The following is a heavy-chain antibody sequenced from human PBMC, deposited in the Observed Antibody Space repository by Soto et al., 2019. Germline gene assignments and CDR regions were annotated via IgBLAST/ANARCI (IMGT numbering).Heavy chain of an antibody. CDR2: VNHSGGI. CDR3: AGRNGYYSGIDY. J-gene: IGHJ4*02. D-gene: IGHD3-22*01. CDR1: GGSFIGYY. Sequence: QVQLQQWGAGLLKPSETLSLTCVVYGGSFIGYYCSWIRKPPGKGLEWFGEVNHSGGIDYNPSLKSRVTISVDTSKNQFSLKLSSVTAADTAVYYCAGRNGYYSGIDYWGPGTLVTVSS. V-gene: IGHV4-34*02.